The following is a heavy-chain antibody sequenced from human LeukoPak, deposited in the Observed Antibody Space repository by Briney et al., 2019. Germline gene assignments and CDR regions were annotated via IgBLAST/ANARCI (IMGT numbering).Heavy chain of an antibody. J-gene: IGHJ4*02. CDR1: GFTFGDYV. CDR3: TRVLVAAAGKVTDY. Sequence: GGFLRLSCTTSGFTFGDYVMSWVRQAPGKGLEWVGFIRSKEYGGTTEYAASVKGRFTISRDDSKSIAYLQMNSLKTEDTAVYFCTRVLVAAAGKVTDYWGQGTLVTVSS. D-gene: IGHD6-13*01. V-gene: IGHV3-49*04. CDR2: IRSKEYGGTT.